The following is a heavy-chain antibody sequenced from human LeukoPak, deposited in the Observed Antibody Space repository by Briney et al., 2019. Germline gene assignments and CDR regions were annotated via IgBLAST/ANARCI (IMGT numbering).Heavy chain of an antibody. V-gene: IGHV3-23*01. CDR1: GFTFGSYA. CDR2: IDSSGGNT. CDR3: AKYYFSDVPRPSDY. Sequence: GGSLRLSCSASGFTFGSYAMAWVRWAPGKGLEWVSSIDSSGGNTYYADSVKGRFTISRDNSRNTLYLQMNSLRAEDTAVYHCAKYYFSDVPRPSDYWGQGTLVTVSS. J-gene: IGHJ4*02. D-gene: IGHD3-10*01.